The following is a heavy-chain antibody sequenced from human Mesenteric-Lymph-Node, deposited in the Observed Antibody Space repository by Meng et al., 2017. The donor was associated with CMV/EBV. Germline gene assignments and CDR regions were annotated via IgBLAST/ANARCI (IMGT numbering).Heavy chain of an antibody. CDR2: INPDGSQK. CDR3: AGQRGDSPFAY. V-gene: IGHV3-7*01. D-gene: IGHD5-18*01. CDR1: GFTFSSYE. J-gene: IGHJ4*02. Sequence: GESLKISCAASGFTFSSYEMNWVRQAPGKGLECVANINPDGSQKYYVDSVKGRFTISRDNAKDSLYLQMNTLRAEDTAMYYCAGQRGDSPFAYWGQGTLVTVSS.